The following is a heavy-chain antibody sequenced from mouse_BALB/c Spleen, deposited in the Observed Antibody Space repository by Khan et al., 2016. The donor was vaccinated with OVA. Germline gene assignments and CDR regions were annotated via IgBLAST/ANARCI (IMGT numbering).Heavy chain of an antibody. Sequence: VRLQQSGPELVKPGTSMKISCKASGYSFTDYTMNWVKQSHGKSLEWIGLINPYNGGSRYNQKFTAKATLTVDRSSSTAYMELLSLTSDDSAVYYCAKGGNYVGYSMDYWGQGTSVTVSS. CDR2: INPYNGGS. V-gene: IGHV1-18*01. D-gene: IGHD2-1*01. CDR1: GYSFTDYT. CDR3: AKGGNYVGYSMDY. J-gene: IGHJ4*01.